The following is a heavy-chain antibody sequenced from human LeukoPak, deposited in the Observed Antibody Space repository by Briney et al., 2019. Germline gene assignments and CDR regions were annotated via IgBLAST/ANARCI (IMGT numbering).Heavy chain of an antibody. D-gene: IGHD6-6*01. CDR3: AKAGYSSSSGFDY. J-gene: IGHJ4*02. V-gene: IGHV3-23*01. CDR1: GFTFSSYA. Sequence: GGSLRLSCAASGFTFSSYAMSWVRQAPGKGLEWVSAISGSGGSTYYADSVKGRFTISRDNSKNTLYLQMDSLRAEDTAVYYCAKAGYSSSSGFDYWGQGTLVTVSS. CDR2: ISGSGGST.